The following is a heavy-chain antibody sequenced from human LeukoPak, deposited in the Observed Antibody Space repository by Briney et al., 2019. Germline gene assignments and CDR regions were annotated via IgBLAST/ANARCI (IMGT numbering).Heavy chain of an antibody. CDR3: ARAAVTHYYYYYYMDV. CDR1: GFTFSSYW. D-gene: IGHD4-17*01. CDR2: RKQDGSEK. V-gene: IGHV3-7*01. Sequence: PGGSLRLSCAASGFTFSSYWMSWVCQAQGKGKERVANRKQDGSEKYYVDSVKGRFTISRDNAKNSLYLQMNSLRAEDTAVYYCARAAVTHYYYYYYMDVWGKGTTVTVSS. J-gene: IGHJ6*03.